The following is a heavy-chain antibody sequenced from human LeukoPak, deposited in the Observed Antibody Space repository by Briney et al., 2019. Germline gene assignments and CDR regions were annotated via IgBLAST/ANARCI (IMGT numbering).Heavy chain of an antibody. J-gene: IGHJ4*02. CDR1: GDSIRSYY. V-gene: IGHV4-4*07. D-gene: IGHD5-24*01. Sequence: PSETLSLTCTVSGDSIRSYYWSWIRQPAGKGLEWIGRIHTSGSTNYNPSLNIRVTISRDTSKNQFSLEVSSVTAAGTAFYYCARGGPRRDGYNLDRWGQGTLVTVSS. CDR2: IHTSGST. CDR3: ARGGPRRDGYNLDR.